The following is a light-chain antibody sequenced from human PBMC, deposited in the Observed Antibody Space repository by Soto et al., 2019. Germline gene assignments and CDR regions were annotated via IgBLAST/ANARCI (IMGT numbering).Light chain of an antibody. Sequence: QSALTQPASLSGSPGQSIAISCTGTSSDVGGYNYVSWHQQHPGKAPKVLISVVSNRPSGVSNRFSGSKSGNTASLTISGLQAEDEADYYCSSYRSGGTFVFGSGTRSPS. V-gene: IGLV2-14*01. CDR3: SSYRSGGTFV. J-gene: IGLJ1*01. CDR1: SSDVGGYNY. CDR2: VVS.